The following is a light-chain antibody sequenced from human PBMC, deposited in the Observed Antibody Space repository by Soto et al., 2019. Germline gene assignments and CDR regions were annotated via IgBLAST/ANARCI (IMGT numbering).Light chain of an antibody. CDR2: EVS. CDR1: TSDVGGYNY. V-gene: IGLV2-14*01. Sequence: QSALTQPASVSGSPGQSITISCTGTTSDVGGYNYVSWYQQHPGKAPKLMIYEVSNRPSGVSNRFSGSKSGNTASLTISGLQTSDEADYYCSSHTSGSTLVFGTGTKVTVL. CDR3: SSHTSGSTLV. J-gene: IGLJ1*01.